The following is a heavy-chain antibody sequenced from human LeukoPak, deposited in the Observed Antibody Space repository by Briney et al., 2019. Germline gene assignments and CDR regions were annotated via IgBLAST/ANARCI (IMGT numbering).Heavy chain of an antibody. J-gene: IGHJ4*02. V-gene: IGHV1-69*04. CDR3: ARDVGSYGSYYFDY. CDR2: TIPILGIA. CDR1: GGTFSSYA. D-gene: IGHD1-26*01. Sequence: SVKVSCKASGGTFSSYAISWVRQAPGQGLEWMGRTIPILGIANYAQKFQGRVTITADTSTSTAYMELRSLRSDDTAVYYCARDVGSYGSYYFDYWGQGTLVTVSS.